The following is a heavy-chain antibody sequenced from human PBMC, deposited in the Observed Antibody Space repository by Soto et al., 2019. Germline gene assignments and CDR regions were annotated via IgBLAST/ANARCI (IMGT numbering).Heavy chain of an antibody. CDR3: ARVPVAVAATEDYYGLDV. V-gene: IGHV4-4*07. CDR2: INTDGLS. Sequence: QVHLEESGPGLVRPSATLSLTCSVSGVSITSYYWSWIRQSAGGGLEWMGRINTDGLSTYSPSFKSRLTMSRDTSKNQVSLRLISATAADTAVYFCARVPVAVAATEDYYGLDVWGQGTTVTVSS. D-gene: IGHD2-15*01. CDR1: GVSITSYY. J-gene: IGHJ6*02.